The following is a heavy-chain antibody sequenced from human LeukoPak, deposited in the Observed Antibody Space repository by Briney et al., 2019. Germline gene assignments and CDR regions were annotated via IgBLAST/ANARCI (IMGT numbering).Heavy chain of an antibody. J-gene: IGHJ4*02. CDR3: ARAGGSYSFDY. CDR2: IDYSGSA. V-gene: IGHV4-59*01. D-gene: IGHD1-26*01. Sequence: SETLSLTCTVSGGSISTYYWNWLRQPPGKGLEWIGYIDYSGSANNNPSLKSRATLPIDTSRPQSSLKLSSVTAADTAVYYCARAGGSYSFDYWGQGTLVTVSS. CDR1: GGSISTYY.